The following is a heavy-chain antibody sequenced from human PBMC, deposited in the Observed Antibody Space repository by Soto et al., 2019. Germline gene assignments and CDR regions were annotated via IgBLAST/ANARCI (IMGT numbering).Heavy chain of an antibody. CDR3: ARGPGSSSVYFDY. D-gene: IGHD6-6*01. CDR1: GGSFSGYY. V-gene: IGHV4-34*01. CDR2: INHSGST. J-gene: IGHJ4*02. Sequence: QVQLQQWGAGLLKPSETLSLTCAVYGGSFSGYYWSWIRQPPGKGLEWIGEINHSGSTNYNPSLKSRVTISVDTSKNQFSQKLSSVTAADTAVYYCARGPGSSSVYFDYWGQGTLVTVSS.